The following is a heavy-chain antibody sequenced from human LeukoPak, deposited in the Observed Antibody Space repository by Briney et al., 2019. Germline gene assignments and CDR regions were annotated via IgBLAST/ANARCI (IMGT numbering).Heavy chain of an antibody. Sequence: GSLRLSCAASGFTFSDYYMSWIRQPAGKGLEWLGRVYTSGSTNYNPSLKSRVTMSIDTSKNQFSLKLSSVTAADTAVYYCARAAHSGSLAPFDYWGQGTLVTVSS. D-gene: IGHD1-26*01. J-gene: IGHJ4*02. CDR3: ARAAHSGSLAPFDY. V-gene: IGHV4-4*07. CDR1: GFTFSDYY. CDR2: VYTSGST.